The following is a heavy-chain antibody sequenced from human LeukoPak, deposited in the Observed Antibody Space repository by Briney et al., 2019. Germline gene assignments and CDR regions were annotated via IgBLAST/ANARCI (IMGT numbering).Heavy chain of an antibody. Sequence: GGSLRLSCAGSGFTVSSNYMSWVGQAPGKGLEWVAVIYSGGSTYYADSVKGRFTISRDNSNNTLYLQMNSLRAEDTAVYYCAREGPLAYCRGDCYLNWFDPWGQGTLVTVSS. D-gene: IGHD2-21*02. V-gene: IGHV3-53*01. CDR2: IYSGGST. CDR1: GFTVSSNY. J-gene: IGHJ5*02. CDR3: AREGPLAYCRGDCYLNWFDP.